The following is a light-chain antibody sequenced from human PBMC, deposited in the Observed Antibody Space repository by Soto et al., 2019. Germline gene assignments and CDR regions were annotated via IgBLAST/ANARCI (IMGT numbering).Light chain of an antibody. CDR3: QHYENLPLT. J-gene: IGKJ4*01. CDR1: QSVRNN. V-gene: IGKV3-15*01. Sequence: EIVMTQSPATLSVSPGERATLSCRASQSVRNNLAWYQQRPGRAPRLLIYGASTRASGIPARFSGSGSGTEFTLTISRLQSEDLAVYHCQHYENLPLTFGGGTKVEIK. CDR2: GAS.